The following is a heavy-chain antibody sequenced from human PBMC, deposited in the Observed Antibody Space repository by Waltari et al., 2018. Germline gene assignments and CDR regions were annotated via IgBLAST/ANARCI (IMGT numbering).Heavy chain of an antibody. CDR3: ARAPAMVRRAFDS. D-gene: IGHD3-10*01. CDR1: GASFNDYF. Sequence: QVQFQQWGATMLKHSETLYLTCTVYGASFNDYFWVWIRQAPGKGLEWIGEINHSGNTNYKSSLKSRATISVDTSKSQFSLSLRSVTAADTAVYYCARAPAMVRRAFDSWGQGALVTVSS. J-gene: IGHJ4*02. CDR2: INHSGNT. V-gene: IGHV4-34*01.